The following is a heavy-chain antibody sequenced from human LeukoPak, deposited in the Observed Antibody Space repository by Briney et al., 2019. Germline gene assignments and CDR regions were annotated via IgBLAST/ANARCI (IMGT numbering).Heavy chain of an antibody. CDR3: VRQRVLRDPRFFFDF. J-gene: IGHJ4*02. D-gene: IGHD3-10*01. CDR2: FYYSGST. CDR1: GGSISSSSYH. V-gene: IGHV4-39*01. Sequence: SETLSLTCTVSGGSISSSSYHWGWIRQPPGEGLEWIGSFYYSGSTYYNPSLKSRVTISVDTSKNQFSLKLSSVTAADTAVYYCVRQRVLRDPRFFFDFWGRGTLVTISS.